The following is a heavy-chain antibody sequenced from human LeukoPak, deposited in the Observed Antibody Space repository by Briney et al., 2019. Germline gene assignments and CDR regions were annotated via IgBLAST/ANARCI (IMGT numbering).Heavy chain of an antibody. Sequence: PSETLSLTCTVSGGSISSSSYYWGWIRQPPGKGLVWIGSIYYSGSTYYNPSLKRRVTISVDTSKNQFSLKLSSVTAADTAVYYCASTQQWLEGNFDYWGQGTLVTVSS. CDR3: ASTQQWLEGNFDY. D-gene: IGHD6-19*01. CDR1: GGSISSSSYY. V-gene: IGHV4-39*07. CDR2: IYYSGST. J-gene: IGHJ4*02.